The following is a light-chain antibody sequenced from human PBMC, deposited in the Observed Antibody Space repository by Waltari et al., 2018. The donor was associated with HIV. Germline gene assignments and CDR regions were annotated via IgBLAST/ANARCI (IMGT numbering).Light chain of an antibody. CDR1: ALPKKY. CDR2: EDS. V-gene: IGLV3-10*01. CDR3: YSIDSSGNHRV. J-gene: IGLJ2*01. Sequence: SYELTQPPSVSVSPGHTARITCSGDALPKKYAYWYQQKSGQAPVLVIYEDSKRPSGIPERFSGSSSGTMATLTISGAQVEDEADYYCYSIDSSGNHRVFGVGTKLTVL.